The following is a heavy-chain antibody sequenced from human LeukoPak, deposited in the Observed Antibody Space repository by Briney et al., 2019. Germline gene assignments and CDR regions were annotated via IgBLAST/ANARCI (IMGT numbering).Heavy chain of an antibody. J-gene: IGHJ4*02. V-gene: IGHV3-30*02. CDR3: AKGPEYQLLWRGGADY. Sequence: PGGSLRLSCAASGFTFSSYGMHWVRRAPGKGPEWVAFIRYDGSNKYYADSVKGRFTISRDNTKNTLYLQMNSLRAEDTAVYYCAKGPEYQLLWRGGADYWGQGTLVTVSS. D-gene: IGHD2-2*01. CDR1: GFTFSSYG. CDR2: IRYDGSNK.